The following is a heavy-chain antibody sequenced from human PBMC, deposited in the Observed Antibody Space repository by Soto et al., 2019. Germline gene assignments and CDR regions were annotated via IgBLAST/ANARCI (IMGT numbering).Heavy chain of an antibody. CDR3: ARGGTAMILTYFDY. CDR1: GYTFTSYA. J-gene: IGHJ4*02. V-gene: IGHV7-4-1*01. Sequence: GASVKVSCKASGYTFTSYAMNWVRQAPGQGLEWMGWINTNTGNPTYAQGFTGRFVFSLDTSVSTAYLQICSLKAEDTAVYYCARGGTAMILTYFDYWGQGILVTVSS. D-gene: IGHD5-18*01. CDR2: INTNTGNP.